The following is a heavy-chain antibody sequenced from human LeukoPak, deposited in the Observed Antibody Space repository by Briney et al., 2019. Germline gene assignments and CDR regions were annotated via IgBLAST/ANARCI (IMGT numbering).Heavy chain of an antibody. CDR1: GGTFSSYA. Sequence: SVKASCKASGGTFSSYAISWVRQAPGQGLEWMGGIIPIFGTANYAQKFQGRVTITADESTSTAYMELSSLRSEDTAVYYCARVVRRYSSSWYNYWGQGTLVTVSS. CDR3: ARVVRRYSSSWYNY. J-gene: IGHJ4*02. V-gene: IGHV1-69*13. CDR2: IIPIFGTA. D-gene: IGHD6-13*01.